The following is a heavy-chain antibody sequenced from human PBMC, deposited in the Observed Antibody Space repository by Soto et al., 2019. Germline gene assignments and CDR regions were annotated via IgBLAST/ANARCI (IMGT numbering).Heavy chain of an antibody. J-gene: IGHJ6*03. CDR1: GFTFSSYS. CDR3: ARDAGSVSYLSYYYYMDV. V-gene: IGHV3-21*01. CDR2: ISSSSSYI. D-gene: IGHD3-10*01. Sequence: GGSLRLSCAASGFTFSSYSMNWVRQAPGKGLEWVSSISSSSSYIYYADSVKGRFTISRDNAKNSLYLQMNSLRAEDTAVYYCARDAGSVSYLSYYYYMDVWGKGTTVTVSS.